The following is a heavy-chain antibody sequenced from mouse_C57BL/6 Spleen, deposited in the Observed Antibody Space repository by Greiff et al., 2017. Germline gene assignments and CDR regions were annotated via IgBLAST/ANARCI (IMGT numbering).Heavy chain of an antibody. CDR2: SRNKANDYTT. CDR1: GFTFSDFY. J-gene: IGHJ4*01. D-gene: IGHD1-1*01. Sequence: EVMLVESGGGLVQSGRSLRLSCATSGFTFSDFYMEWVRQAPGKGLEWIAASRNKANDYTTEYSASVKGRFIVSRDTSQSILYLQMNALRAEDTAIYYCARDVNYGAMDYWGQGTSVTVSS. V-gene: IGHV7-1*01. CDR3: ARDVNYGAMDY.